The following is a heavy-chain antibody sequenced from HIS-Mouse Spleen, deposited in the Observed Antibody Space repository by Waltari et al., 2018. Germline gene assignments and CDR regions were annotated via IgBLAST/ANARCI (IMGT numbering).Heavy chain of an antibody. CDR2: INPNSGGT. J-gene: IGHJ4*02. D-gene: IGHD7-27*01. Sequence: QVQLVQSGADVKNHGASVTVSCKASGHTFTGYYLHWVRQAPGQGLEWMGWINPNSGGTNYAQKFQGRVTMTRDTSISTAYMELSRLRSDDTAVYYCARALGYYFDYWGQGTLVTVSS. V-gene: IGHV1-2*02. CDR3: ARALGYYFDY. CDR1: GHTFTGYY.